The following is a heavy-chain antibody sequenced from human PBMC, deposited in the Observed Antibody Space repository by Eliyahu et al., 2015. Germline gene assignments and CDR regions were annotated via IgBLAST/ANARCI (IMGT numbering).Heavy chain of an antibody. CDR1: GFTFXSYS. J-gene: IGHJ4*02. Sequence: EVQLVESGGGLVKPGGSLRLSCXASGFTFXSYSMNWVRQAPGKGLEWVSSISSSSSYIYYADSVKGRFTISRDNAKNSLYLQMNSLRAEDTAVYYCARDRRVIQGVIIRFDYWGQGTLVTVSS. CDR3: ARDRRVIQGVIIRFDY. V-gene: IGHV3-21*01. CDR2: ISSSSSYI. D-gene: IGHD3-10*01.